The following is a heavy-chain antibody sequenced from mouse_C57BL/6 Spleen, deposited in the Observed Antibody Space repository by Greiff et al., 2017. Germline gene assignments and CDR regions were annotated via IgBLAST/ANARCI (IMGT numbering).Heavy chain of an antibody. Sequence: VQLQQSGAELVKPGASVKISCKASGYAFSSYWMNWVKQRPGKGLEWIGQISPGDGDTTYNGKFKGKATVTADQSSSTAYMQLSSLASADSAVYVCARGNKGDYALDDWGQGTSVTVSS. J-gene: IGHJ4*01. CDR2: ISPGDGDT. V-gene: IGHV1-80*01. CDR1: GYAFSSYW. D-gene: IGHD1-3*01. CDR3: ARGNKGDYALDD.